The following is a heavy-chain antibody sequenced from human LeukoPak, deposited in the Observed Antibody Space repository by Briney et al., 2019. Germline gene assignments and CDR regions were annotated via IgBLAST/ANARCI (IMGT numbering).Heavy chain of an antibody. D-gene: IGHD2-15*01. CDR3: ARRTDSGGPDRCFDL. CDR1: GFTFSRYW. Sequence: GGSLRLSCTASGFTFSRYWMSWVRQAPGKGLEWVANMKEDGSQKYYVDSVKGRFTISRDNAKNSLYLQMNSLRAEDTAVYYCARRTDSGGPDRCFDLWGRGTLVTVSS. J-gene: IGHJ2*01. V-gene: IGHV3-7*01. CDR2: MKEDGSQK.